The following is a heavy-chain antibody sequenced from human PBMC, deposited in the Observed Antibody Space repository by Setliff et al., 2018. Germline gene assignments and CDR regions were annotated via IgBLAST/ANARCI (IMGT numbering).Heavy chain of an antibody. CDR3: ARVGGYASAWHGIEAFDI. V-gene: IGHV1-2*02. CDR1: GGTFSSYA. Sequence: GASVKVSCKASGGTFSSYAISWVRQAPGQGLEWMGWINANTGGTREVQKFQGRVTMTRDTSIDTAYMEVNRLTYDDTAVYYGARVGGYASAWHGIEAFDIWGQGTKVTVSS. CDR2: INANTGGT. J-gene: IGHJ3*02. D-gene: IGHD6-19*01.